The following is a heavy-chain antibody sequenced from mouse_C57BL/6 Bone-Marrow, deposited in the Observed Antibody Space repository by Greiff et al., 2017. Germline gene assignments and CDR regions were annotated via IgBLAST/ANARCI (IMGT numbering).Heavy chain of an antibody. V-gene: IGHV1-74*01. CDR1: GYTFTSYW. D-gene: IGHD1-1*01. CDR2: IHPSDSDT. Sequence: QVQLQQPGAELVKPGASVKVSCKASGYTFTSYWMHWVKQRPGQGLEWIGRIHPSDSDTNYNQKFKGKATLTVAKSSSTAYMQLSSLTSEDSAVYYCAIPSYYGSSHLYWYFDVWGTGTTVTVSS. J-gene: IGHJ1*03. CDR3: AIPSYYGSSHLYWYFDV.